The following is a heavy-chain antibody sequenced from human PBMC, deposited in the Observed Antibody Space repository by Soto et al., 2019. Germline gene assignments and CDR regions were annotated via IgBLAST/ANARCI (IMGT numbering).Heavy chain of an antibody. Sequence: GGSLRLSCAASGFTFSDYYMSWIRQAPGKGLEWVSYISSSGSTIYYADSVKGRFTISRDNAKNSLYLQMNSLRAEDTAVYYCARAYKVTHYYFDYWGQGTLVTVSS. D-gene: IGHD4-4*01. CDR3: ARAYKVTHYYFDY. CDR2: ISSSGSTI. J-gene: IGHJ4*02. CDR1: GFTFSDYY. V-gene: IGHV3-11*01.